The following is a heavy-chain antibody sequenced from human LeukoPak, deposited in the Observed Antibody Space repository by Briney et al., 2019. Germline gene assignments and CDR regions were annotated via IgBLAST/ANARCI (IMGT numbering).Heavy chain of an antibody. CDR2: ISSSSSYI. V-gene: IGHV3-21*01. CDR3: ARDPGAYSSSPIDY. J-gene: IGHJ4*02. Sequence: GGSLRLSCAASGFTFGSFTMNWVRQAPGKGLEWVSSISSSSSYIYSADSVKGRFTISRDNARNSLYLRMNRLRAEDTAVYYCARDPGAYSSSPIDYWGQGTLVTVSS. CDR1: GFTFGSFT. D-gene: IGHD6-6*01.